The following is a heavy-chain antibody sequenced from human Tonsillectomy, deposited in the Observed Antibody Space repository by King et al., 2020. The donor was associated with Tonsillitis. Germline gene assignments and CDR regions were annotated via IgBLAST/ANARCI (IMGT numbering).Heavy chain of an antibody. CDR2: ISYDGRNK. J-gene: IGHJ6*02. CDR3: AREQVFSTFARASPLLAPYYFYGLDV. Sequence: VQLVESGGGVVQPGRSLRLSCAASGFTFSRHSMHWVRQAPGKGLEWVAVISYDGRNKYYADSVKGRFTISRDNSKNTLYLQIDSLRPEDTALYYCAREQVFSTFARASPLLAPYYFYGLDVWGQGTTVTVSS. V-gene: IGHV3-30*04. CDR1: GFTFSRHS. D-gene: IGHD2-2*01.